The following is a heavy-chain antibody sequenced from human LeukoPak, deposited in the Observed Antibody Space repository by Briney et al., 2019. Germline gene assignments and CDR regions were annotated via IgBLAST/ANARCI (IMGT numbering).Heavy chain of an antibody. D-gene: IGHD6-13*01. CDR1: GFTFSTYA. CDR2: IVGSGADT. Sequence: GGSLRLSCAASGFTFSTYAMNWVRHTPGKGLEWVSSIVGSGADTYYADSVKGRFTISRDNSKNTLYLQMNSLRAEDTAVYYCARGTGYSSSWPPHWGQGTLVTVSS. V-gene: IGHV3-23*01. CDR3: ARGTGYSSSWPPH. J-gene: IGHJ4*02.